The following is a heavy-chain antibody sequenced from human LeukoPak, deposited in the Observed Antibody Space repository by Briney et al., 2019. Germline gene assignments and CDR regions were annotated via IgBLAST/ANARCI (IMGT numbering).Heavy chain of an antibody. CDR2: IKSKTDGGTT. CDR1: GFTVSSNY. CDR3: TTGNSGSYYFPFDY. V-gene: IGHV3-15*01. D-gene: IGHD1-26*01. J-gene: IGHJ4*02. Sequence: GGSLRLSCAASGFTVSSNYMSWVRQAPGKGLEWVGRIKSKTDGGTTDYAALVKGRFTISRDDSKNTLYLQMNSLKTEDTAVYYCTTGNSGSYYFPFDYWGQGTLVTVSS.